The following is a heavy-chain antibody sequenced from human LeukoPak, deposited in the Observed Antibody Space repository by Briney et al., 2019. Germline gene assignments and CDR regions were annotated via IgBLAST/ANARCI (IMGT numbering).Heavy chain of an antibody. D-gene: IGHD3-16*01. CDR2: ISSSSSYI. CDR3: ASLYPPTGLCY. V-gene: IGHV3-21*01. J-gene: IGHJ4*02. CDR1: GFTFSSYS. Sequence: GGSLRLSCAASGFTFSSYSMNWVRQAPGKGLEWVSSISSSSSYIYYADSVKGRFTISRDNAKNLLYLQMNSLRAEDTAVYYCASLYPPTGLCYWGQGTLVTVSS.